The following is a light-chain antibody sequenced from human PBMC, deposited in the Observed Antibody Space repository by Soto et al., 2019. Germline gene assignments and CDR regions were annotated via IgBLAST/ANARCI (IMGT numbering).Light chain of an antibody. CDR3: QQYYSSPLT. CDR2: GAS. CDR1: QSISDT. Sequence: EIVMPQSPAPLSGSRGVRATLSCRASQSISDTLAWYQQKPGQAPRLLIYGASKRATGFPARFSASGSGTDFTLTISRLEPEDFAVYFCQQYYSSPLTFGQGTRWIS. J-gene: IGKJ1*01. V-gene: IGKV3-15*01.